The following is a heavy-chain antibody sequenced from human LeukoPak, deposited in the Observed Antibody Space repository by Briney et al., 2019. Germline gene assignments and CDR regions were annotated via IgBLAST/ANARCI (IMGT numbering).Heavy chain of an antibody. CDR3: ARGELLYYYYYYMDV. CDR1: GYSISSGYY. CDR2: IYHSGST. D-gene: IGHD1-26*01. J-gene: IGHJ6*03. V-gene: IGHV4-38-2*02. Sequence: SETLSLTCTISGYSISSGYYWGWIRQPPGKGLEWIGSIYHSGSTNYNPSLKSRVTISVDTSKNQFSLKLSSVTAADTAVYYCARGELLYYYYYYMDVWGKGTTVTVSS.